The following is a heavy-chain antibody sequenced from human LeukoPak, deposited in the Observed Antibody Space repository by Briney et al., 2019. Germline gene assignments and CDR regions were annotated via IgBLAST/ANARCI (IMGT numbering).Heavy chain of an antibody. J-gene: IGHJ3*02. CDR3: EGRLSTVTTSDSFDI. D-gene: IGHD4-17*01. CDR2: INPNSGDT. V-gene: IGHV1-2*02. CDR1: GYTFTGYF. Sequence: ASVKVSCKASGYTFTGYFIHWVRQAPGQGLEWMGWINPNSGDTNYAQNFRDRVTMTRDTSISAAYMELSSLRSDDTAVYYCEGRLSTVTTSDSFDIWGQRTMVAVSS.